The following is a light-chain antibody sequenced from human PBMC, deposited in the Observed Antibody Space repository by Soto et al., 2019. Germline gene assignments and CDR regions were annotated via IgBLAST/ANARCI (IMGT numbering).Light chain of an antibody. Sequence: DIQMTQSPSTLSASVGDRVTITCRASQSISSWLAWYQQKPGKAPKLLIYDASSLESRVPSRFSGSGSGTEFTLTISSLQPDDFATYYCQQYNSYPLTVGGGPKEEIK. CDR1: QSISSW. CDR3: QQYNSYPLT. V-gene: IGKV1-5*01. J-gene: IGKJ4*01. CDR2: DAS.